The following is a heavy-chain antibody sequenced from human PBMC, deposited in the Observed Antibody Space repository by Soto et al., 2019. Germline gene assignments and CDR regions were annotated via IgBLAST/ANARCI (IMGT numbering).Heavy chain of an antibody. CDR3: ARVDYGDTVGY. CDR1: GGSISSYY. J-gene: IGHJ4*02. CDR2: IYYSGST. V-gene: IGHV4-59*01. D-gene: IGHD4-17*01. Sequence: QVQLQESGPGLVKPSETLSLTCTVSGGSISSYYWSWIRQPPGKGLEWIGYIYYSGSTNYNPSLKSRVTISVDTSKNQFSLKLSSVTAADTAVYYCARVDYGDTVGYWGQGTLVTVSS.